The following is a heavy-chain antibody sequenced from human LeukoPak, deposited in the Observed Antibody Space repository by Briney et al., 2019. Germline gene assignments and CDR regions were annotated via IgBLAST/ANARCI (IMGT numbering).Heavy chain of an antibody. D-gene: IGHD5-24*01. J-gene: IGHJ4*02. V-gene: IGHV1-2*02. Sequence: ASVKVSCKASGYTFTGYYMHWVRQAPGQGLGWMGWINPNSGGTNYAQKFQGRVTMTRDTSISTAYMELSRLRSDDTAVYYCARDMEMATMGAYWGQGTLVTVSS. CDR1: GYTFTGYY. CDR3: ARDMEMATMGAY. CDR2: INPNSGGT.